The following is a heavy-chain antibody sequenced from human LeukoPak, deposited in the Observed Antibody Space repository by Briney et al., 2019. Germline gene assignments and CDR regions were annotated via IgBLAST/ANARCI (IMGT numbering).Heavy chain of an antibody. J-gene: IGHJ4*02. Sequence: SETLSLTCSVSGDSISNTNYYWGWIRQPPGRGLEWIGTIYHSGTTYDNPSLKRRVTISVDTSKNQLSLNLTSVTAADTAVYFCARGPTLWLNFDHWGQGALITVSS. V-gene: IGHV4-39*01. CDR1: GDSISNTNYY. CDR2: IYHSGTT. CDR3: ARGPTLWLNFDH. D-gene: IGHD3-10*01.